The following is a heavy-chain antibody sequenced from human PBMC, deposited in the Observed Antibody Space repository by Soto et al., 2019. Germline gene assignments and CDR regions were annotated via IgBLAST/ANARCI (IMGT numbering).Heavy chain of an antibody. D-gene: IGHD2-21*02. Sequence: QVQLVQSGAEVKKPGASVKVSCKASGYTFTSYYMHWVRQAPGQGLEWMGIINPSGGSTSYAQKFQGRVTMTRDTSTSTVYMELSSLRSEDTAVYYCARDRVVTTFGDYYGMDVWGQGTTVTVSS. CDR2: INPSGGST. J-gene: IGHJ6*02. CDR1: GYTFTSYY. V-gene: IGHV1-46*01. CDR3: ARDRVVTTFGDYYGMDV.